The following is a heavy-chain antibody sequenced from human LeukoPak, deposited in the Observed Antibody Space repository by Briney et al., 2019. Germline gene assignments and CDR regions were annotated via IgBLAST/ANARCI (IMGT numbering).Heavy chain of an antibody. V-gene: IGHV4-4*07. CDR2: IYTSGST. Sequence: PSETLSLTCTVSGGSISSYYWSWIRQPAGKGLEWIGRIYTSGSTNYNPSPKSRVTMSVDTSKNQFSLKLSSVTAADTAVYYCARGPTESMVRGVITGKFDYWGQGTLVTVSS. D-gene: IGHD3-10*01. CDR1: GGSISSYY. CDR3: ARGPTESMVRGVITGKFDY. J-gene: IGHJ4*02.